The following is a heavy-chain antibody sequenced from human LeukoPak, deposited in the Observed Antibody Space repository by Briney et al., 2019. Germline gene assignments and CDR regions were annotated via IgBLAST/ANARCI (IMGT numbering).Heavy chain of an antibody. D-gene: IGHD3-22*01. V-gene: IGHV3-53*01. CDR3: AREKYYYDSSGYYSYFDY. Sequence: GGSPRLSCAASGFTVSSNYMSWVRQAPGKGLEWVSVIYSGGSTYYADSVKGRFTISRDNAKNTLYLQMNSLRAEDTAVYYCAREKYYYDSSGYYSYFDYWGQGTLVTVSS. J-gene: IGHJ4*02. CDR2: IYSGGST. CDR1: GFTVSSNY.